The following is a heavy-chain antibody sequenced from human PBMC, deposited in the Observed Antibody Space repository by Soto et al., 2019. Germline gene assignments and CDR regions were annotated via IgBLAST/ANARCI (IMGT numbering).Heavy chain of an antibody. CDR2: IYPGGVNI. CDR1: GYSFTSHY. D-gene: IGHD1-1*01. Sequence: ASVKVSCKAIGYSFTSHYMHWVRQAPGQGLEWMGTIYPGGVNIGYAQKFKGRVTMTKDTSTSTVYMELNSLTSEDTAVYYCAIDQSWHDLVWLFDLWGQGSLVTVSS. CDR3: AIDQSWHDLVWLFDL. J-gene: IGHJ5*02. V-gene: IGHV1-46*03.